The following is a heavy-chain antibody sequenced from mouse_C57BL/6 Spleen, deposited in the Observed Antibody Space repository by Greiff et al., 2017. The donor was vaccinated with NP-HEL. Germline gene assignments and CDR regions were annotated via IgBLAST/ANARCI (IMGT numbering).Heavy chain of an antibody. CDR3: ARKEGDSSGSAAMDY. D-gene: IGHD3-2*02. CDR2: INPGSGGT. V-gene: IGHV1-54*01. CDR1: GYAFTNYL. J-gene: IGHJ4*01. Sequence: VQLQQSGAELVRPGTSVKVSCKASGYAFTNYLIEWVKQRPGQGLEWIGVINPGSGGTNYNEKFKGKATLTADKSSSTAYMQLSSLTSEDSAGYFCARKEGDSSGSAAMDYWGQGTSFTVSS.